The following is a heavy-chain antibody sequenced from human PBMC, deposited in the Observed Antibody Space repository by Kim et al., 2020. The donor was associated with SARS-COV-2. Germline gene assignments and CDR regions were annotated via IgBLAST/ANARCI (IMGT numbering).Heavy chain of an antibody. D-gene: IGHD5-18*01. J-gene: IGHJ5*02. CDR3: ARALPPYSSWFDS. V-gene: IGHV3-48*01. Sequence: YADSVKGRFTISRDTAQNLVYLEMNSLRAEDTGIYYCARALPPYSSWFDSWGQGTQVTVSS.